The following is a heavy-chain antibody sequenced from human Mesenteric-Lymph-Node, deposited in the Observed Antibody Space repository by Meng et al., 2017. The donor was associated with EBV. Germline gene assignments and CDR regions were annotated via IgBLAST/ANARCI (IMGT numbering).Heavy chain of an antibody. Sequence: QVQLQRWGDGWLEASENLSLPCAVYDGSFSGYYSNWIRQTPGKGLEWIGEINHSGSTNCNPSLSSRVTMSVDKSKNQFSLNLISLTAADTAVYYCASAQCSGGGCPRGSWGQGTLVTVSS. CDR1: DGSFSGYY. CDR3: ASAQCSGGGCPRGS. J-gene: IGHJ5*02. CDR2: INHSGST. V-gene: IGHV4-34*01. D-gene: IGHD2-15*01.